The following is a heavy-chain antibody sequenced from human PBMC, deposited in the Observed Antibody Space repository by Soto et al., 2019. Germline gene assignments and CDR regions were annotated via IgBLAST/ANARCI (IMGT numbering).Heavy chain of an antibody. J-gene: IGHJ5*02. CDR2: IYHSGST. CDR1: GGSISSYY. V-gene: IGHV4-59*04. CDR3: ASIVGATWFDP. Sequence: PETLSLTCTVSGGSISSYYWSWIRQPPGKGLEWIGYIYHSGSTYYNPSLKSRVTISVDTSKNQFSLKLSSVTAADTAVYYCASIVGATWFDPWGQGTLVTVSS. D-gene: IGHD1-26*01.